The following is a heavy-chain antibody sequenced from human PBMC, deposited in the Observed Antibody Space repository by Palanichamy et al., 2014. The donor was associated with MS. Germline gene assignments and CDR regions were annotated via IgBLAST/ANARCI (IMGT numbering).Heavy chain of an antibody. CDR3: GRGLGSTVKAFDI. Sequence: QVQLQQSGPGLVKPSQTLSLTCAISGDSVSSNSAAWNWIRQSPSTGLEWLGRTYYRSKWYNDYAVSVKSRITINPDTSKNQFSLHLNSVTPEDTAVYYCGRGLGSTVKAFDIWGQGTMVTVSS. CDR2: TYYRSKWYN. V-gene: IGHV6-1*01. CDR1: GDSVSSNSAA. J-gene: IGHJ3*02. D-gene: IGHD4-11*01.